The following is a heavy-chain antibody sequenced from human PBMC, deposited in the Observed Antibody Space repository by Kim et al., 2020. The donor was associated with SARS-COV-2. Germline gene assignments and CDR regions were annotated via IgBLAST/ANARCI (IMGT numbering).Heavy chain of an antibody. V-gene: IGHV4-39*01. CDR3: ARLFKSPAELRYYYYGMDV. J-gene: IGHJ6*02. Sequence: SQTLSLTCTVSGGSISSSNYYWGWIRQPPGKGLEWIGSIYYSGSTYYNPSLQSRVTISVDTSKSQFSPKVSSVTAADTAVYYCARLFKSPAELRYYYYGMDVWGQGTTVTVSS. CDR2: IYYSGST. CDR1: GGSISSSNYY. D-gene: IGHD2-2*01.